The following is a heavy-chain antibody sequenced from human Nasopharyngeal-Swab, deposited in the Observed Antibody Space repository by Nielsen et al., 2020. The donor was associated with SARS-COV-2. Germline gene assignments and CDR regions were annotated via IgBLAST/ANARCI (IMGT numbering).Heavy chain of an antibody. J-gene: IGHJ4*02. CDR2: ISSSSSTI. Sequence: GESLKISCAASGFTFSSCSMNWVRQAPGKGLEWVSYISSSSSTIYYADSVKGRFTISRDNAKNSLYLQMNSLRAEDTAVYYCARSPRYYYDSSGYYPRVDFDYWGQGTLVTVSS. D-gene: IGHD3-22*01. CDR1: GFTFSSCS. V-gene: IGHV3-48*04. CDR3: ARSPRYYYDSSGYYPRVDFDY.